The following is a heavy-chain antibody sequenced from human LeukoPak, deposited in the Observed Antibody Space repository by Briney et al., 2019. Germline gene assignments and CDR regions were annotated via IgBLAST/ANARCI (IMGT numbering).Heavy chain of an antibody. Sequence: GESLKISCKDSGYNFTSYWIGWVRQMPGKGLEWMGIIYPGDSDTRYSPSLQGQVTISVDKSINTAYVQWSSLKASDTAMYYCARNLPTSAAAFDIWGQGTMVTVSS. J-gene: IGHJ3*02. D-gene: IGHD2-2*01. V-gene: IGHV5-51*01. CDR1: GYNFTSYW. CDR3: ARNLPTSAAAFDI. CDR2: IYPGDSDT.